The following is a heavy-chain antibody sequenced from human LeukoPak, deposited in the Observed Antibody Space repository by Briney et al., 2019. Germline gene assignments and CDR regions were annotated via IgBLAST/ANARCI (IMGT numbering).Heavy chain of an antibody. CDR2: IYYSGST. CDR3: ARVGGNVAFDI. Sequence: KPSETLSLTCTVSGGSISSSSYYWGWIRQPPGKGLEWIGSIYYSGSTYYNPSLKSRVTISVDTSKNQFSLKLSSVTAADTAVYYCARVGGNVAFDIWGQGTMVTVSS. J-gene: IGHJ3*02. V-gene: IGHV4-39*01. CDR1: GGSISSSSYY. D-gene: IGHD4-23*01.